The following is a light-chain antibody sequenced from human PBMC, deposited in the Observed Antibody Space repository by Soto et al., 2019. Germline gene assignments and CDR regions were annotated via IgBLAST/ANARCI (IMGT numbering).Light chain of an antibody. CDR3: QQYKSYLYT. J-gene: IGKJ2*01. CDR1: QSISSW. Sequence: DIPMTQSPSTLSASVGDRITITCRASQSISSWLAWYQQKPGKAPKLLIYKASSLEGGVPSRFSGSGSGTEFTLTISSLQPDDVATYYCQQYKSYLYTFGQGTKVDIK. CDR2: KAS. V-gene: IGKV1-5*03.